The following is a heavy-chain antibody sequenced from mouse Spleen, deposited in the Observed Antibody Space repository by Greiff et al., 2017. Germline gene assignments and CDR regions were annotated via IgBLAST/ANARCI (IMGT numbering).Heavy chain of an antibody. D-gene: IGHD2-4*01. Sequence: VQLQQSGPELVKPGASVKIPCKASGYTFTDYNMDWVKQSHGKSLEWIGDINPNNGGTIYNQKFKGKATLTVDKSSSTAYMELRSLTSEDTAVYYCARGDYLAAYWGQGTLVTVSA. CDR3: ARGDYLAAY. CDR2: INPNNGGT. V-gene: IGHV1-18*01. J-gene: IGHJ3*01. CDR1: GYTFTDYN.